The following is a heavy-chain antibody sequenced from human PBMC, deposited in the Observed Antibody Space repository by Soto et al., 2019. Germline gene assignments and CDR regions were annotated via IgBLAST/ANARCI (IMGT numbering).Heavy chain of an antibody. D-gene: IGHD6-6*01. Sequence: EVQLVESGGGLIQPGRSLRLSCAASGFTFDDYAMHWVRQAPGKGPEWVSTISWNSAGIGYADSVKGRFTISRDNAKNSLYLQMNSLRAEDTALYYCAKDIVGFSSFHDGFDIWGQGTEVTVSS. V-gene: IGHV3-9*01. CDR3: AKDIVGFSSFHDGFDI. CDR2: ISWNSAGI. J-gene: IGHJ3*02. CDR1: GFTFDDYA.